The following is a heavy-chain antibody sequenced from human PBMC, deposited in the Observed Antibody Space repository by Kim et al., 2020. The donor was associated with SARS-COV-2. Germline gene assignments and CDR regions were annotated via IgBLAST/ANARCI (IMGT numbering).Heavy chain of an antibody. CDR1: GGSIISRSYY. CDR3: ARVNSPTSRSSVKSPFDY. Sequence: SETLSLTCTVSGGSIISRSYYWGWIRQTPGKGLEWIRSIYFSGTTYYNPSLKRRVTISVDTSKNPFSLNLSSVTAADTADYYCARVNSPTSRSSVKSPFDYWGQRTLLTVSS. CDR2: IYFSGTT. J-gene: IGHJ4*02. D-gene: IGHD6-19*01. V-gene: IGHV4-39*07.